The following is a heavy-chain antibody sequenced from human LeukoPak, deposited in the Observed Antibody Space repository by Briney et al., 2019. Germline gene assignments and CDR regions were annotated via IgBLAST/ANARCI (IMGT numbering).Heavy chain of an antibody. CDR2: ISGRGGST. CDR3: AKLTGYSRGWGGY. Sequence: GGSLRLSCAASGFTFSSYAMSWVRQAPGKGLEWVSAISGRGGSTYYADSVKGRFTISRDNSKNTLYLQMNSLRAEDTAVYYCAKLTGYSRGWGGYWGQGTLVTVSS. V-gene: IGHV3-23*01. CDR1: GFTFSSYA. D-gene: IGHD6-19*01. J-gene: IGHJ4*02.